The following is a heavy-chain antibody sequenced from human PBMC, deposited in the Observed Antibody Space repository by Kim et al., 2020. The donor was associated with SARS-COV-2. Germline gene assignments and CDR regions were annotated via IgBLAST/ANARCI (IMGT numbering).Heavy chain of an antibody. CDR2: MYSGGDT. Sequence: GGSLRLSCAASTFTVNSEYMSWVRQAPGKGMEWVSLMYSGGDTYYADSVKGRFTISRDDSQNTVYLQMHSLRSEDTGVYHCAREYCTSSTCYLDLWGPGT. CDR1: TFTVNSEY. J-gene: IGHJ4*02. V-gene: IGHV3-53*05. D-gene: IGHD2-2*01. CDR3: AREYCTSSTCYLDL.